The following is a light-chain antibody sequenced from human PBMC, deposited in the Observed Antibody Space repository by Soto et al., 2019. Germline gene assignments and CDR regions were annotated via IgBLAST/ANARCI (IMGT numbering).Light chain of an antibody. J-gene: IGLJ3*02. CDR1: SSDVGGYNY. Sequence: QSAPTQPASVSGSPGQSITISCTGTSSDVGGYNYVSWYQHHPGKAPKLIIYVVSNRPSGVSYRFSGSKSGNSASLTISGLQAEDEADYYCSSYTSSSTLVFGGGTKLTVL. V-gene: IGLV2-14*01. CDR3: SSYTSSSTLV. CDR2: VVS.